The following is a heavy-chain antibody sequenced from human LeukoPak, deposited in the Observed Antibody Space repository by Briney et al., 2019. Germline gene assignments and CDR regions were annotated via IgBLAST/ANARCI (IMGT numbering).Heavy chain of an antibody. CDR1: GGSISSGGYD. CDR3: ARDRVVGATRFDY. D-gene: IGHD1-26*01. V-gene: IGHV4-30-2*01. CDR2: IYHSGST. J-gene: IGHJ4*02. Sequence: PSETLSLTCTVSGGSISSGGYDWSWIRQPPGKGLEWIGYIYHSGSTYYNPSLKSRVTISVDRSKNQFSLKLSSVTAADTAVYYCARDRVVGATRFDYWGQGTLVTVSS.